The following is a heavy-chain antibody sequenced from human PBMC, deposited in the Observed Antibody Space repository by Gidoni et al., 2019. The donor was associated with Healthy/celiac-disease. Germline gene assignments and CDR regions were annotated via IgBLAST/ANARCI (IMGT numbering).Heavy chain of an antibody. D-gene: IGHD2-15*01. CDR3: ARSLCSGGSCYPPDY. Sequence: QVQLVQSGSEVKKPGSSVTVSCKASGGTFISYAISWVRQAPGQGLEWMGGIIPIVGTGNYAQKCQGRVTIPAGESKSTSYMELSSLRSEDTAVYYCARSLCSGGSCYPPDYWGQGTLVTVSS. CDR2: IIPIVGTG. J-gene: IGHJ4*02. V-gene: IGHV1-69*01. CDR1: GGTFISYA.